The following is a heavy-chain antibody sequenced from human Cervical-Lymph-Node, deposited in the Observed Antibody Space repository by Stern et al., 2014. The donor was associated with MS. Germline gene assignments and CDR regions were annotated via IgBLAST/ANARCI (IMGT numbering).Heavy chain of an antibody. Sequence: VQLVESGGGVVQPGRSLRLSCVVSGFTFSTYAMHWVRQAPGTGLEWVAFVSYDGTQRNSTDSVKARFTISRDNSKNTLYLHMNSLRDEDTAVYFCARGGRGVGLEYWGQGALVTVSS. J-gene: IGHJ4*02. CDR2: VSYDGTQR. V-gene: IGHV3-30-3*01. CDR1: GFTFSTYA. CDR3: ARGGRGVGLEY. D-gene: IGHD3-10*01.